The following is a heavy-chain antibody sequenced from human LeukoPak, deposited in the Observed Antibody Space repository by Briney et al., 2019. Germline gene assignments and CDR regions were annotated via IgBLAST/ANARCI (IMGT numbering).Heavy chain of an antibody. J-gene: IGHJ5*02. Sequence: SETLSLTCAVYGGSFSGYYWSWIRKPPGKGLEWIGEINHSGSTNYNPSLKSRVTISVDTSKNQFSLKLSSVTAADTAVYYCARATVVVVAATRLNWFDPWGQGTLVTVSS. CDR1: GGSFSGYY. V-gene: IGHV4-34*01. CDR3: ARATVVVVAATRLNWFDP. CDR2: INHSGST. D-gene: IGHD2-15*01.